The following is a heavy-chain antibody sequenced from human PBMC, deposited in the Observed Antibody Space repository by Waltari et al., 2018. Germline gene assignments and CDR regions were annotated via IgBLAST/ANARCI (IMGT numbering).Heavy chain of an antibody. D-gene: IGHD5-12*01. CDR1: GHTLTGYY. CDR2: INPKGGGT. V-gene: IGHV1-2*06. CDR3: ARGDGYTDNWLDP. J-gene: IGHJ5*02. Sequence: QVQLVQSGAEVKKPRASAKVSCKASGHTLTGYYIHWVRQAPGQGLEWMGRINPKGGGTNYAEKFQGRVTMTRDTSISTAYMELRRLRSDDTAVYYCARGDGYTDNWLDPWGQGTLVTVSS.